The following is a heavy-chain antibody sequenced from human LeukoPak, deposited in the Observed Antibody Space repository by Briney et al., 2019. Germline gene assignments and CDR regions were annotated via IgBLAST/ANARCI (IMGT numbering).Heavy chain of an antibody. J-gene: IGHJ6*02. V-gene: IGHV3-53*01. CDR3: ARVAINYYYGMDV. CDR2: IYSGGST. Sequence: PGGSLRLSCAASGLILSSNYMSWVRQAPGKGLEWVSVIYSGGSTYYADSVKGRFTVSRDNSKNSLYLQMNSLRAEDTAVYYCARVAINYYYGMDVWGQGTTVTVSS. CDR1: GLILSSNY.